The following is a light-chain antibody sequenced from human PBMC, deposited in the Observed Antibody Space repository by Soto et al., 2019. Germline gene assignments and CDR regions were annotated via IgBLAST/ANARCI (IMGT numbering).Light chain of an antibody. J-gene: IGLJ2*01. Sequence: QSALTQPASVSGSPGQSITISCTGTSSDVGGYNYVSWYQQHPGKAPKLMIYEVSNRPSGVSNRFSGSKSGNTASLTISGLQAEDEADYDCGSYTSGSSLRVFGGGTKL. CDR1: SSDVGGYNY. V-gene: IGLV2-14*01. CDR2: EVS. CDR3: GSYTSGSSLRV.